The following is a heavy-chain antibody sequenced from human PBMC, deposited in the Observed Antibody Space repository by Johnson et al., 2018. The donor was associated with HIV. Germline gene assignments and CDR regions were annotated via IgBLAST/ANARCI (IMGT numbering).Heavy chain of an antibody. CDR1: GFTFDDYG. D-gene: IGHD4-23*01. Sequence: EVQLVESGGGVVQPGGSLRLSCAASGFTFDDYGMSWVRQAPVKGLEWVSGINWIGGSTGYADSVKGRFTISIDNAKNSLYLQMNSLRAEDTALYYCARVGGNSLGDHHRHAFDIWGQVTMVTVSS. CDR2: INWIGGST. CDR3: ARVGGNSLGDHHRHAFDI. J-gene: IGHJ3*02. V-gene: IGHV3-20*04.